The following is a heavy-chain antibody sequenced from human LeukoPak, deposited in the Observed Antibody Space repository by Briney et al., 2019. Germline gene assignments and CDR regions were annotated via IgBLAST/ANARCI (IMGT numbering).Heavy chain of an antibody. Sequence: PGRSLTLSCAASGFTFSSFGMHWVRQAPGKGLEWVAVIWYDASNKYYADSVKGRFTISRDNSKNTLYLHMNSLRDDDTAVYYCAKVFEVRGARRPKDYWGQGTLVIVSS. V-gene: IGHV3-33*06. CDR1: GFTFSSFG. D-gene: IGHD3-10*01. J-gene: IGHJ4*02. CDR3: AKVFEVRGARRPKDY. CDR2: IWYDASNK.